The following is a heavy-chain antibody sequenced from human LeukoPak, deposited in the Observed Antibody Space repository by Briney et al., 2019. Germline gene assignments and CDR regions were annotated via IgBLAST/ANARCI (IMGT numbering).Heavy chain of an antibody. CDR2: IPYDGNNK. CDR1: GFIFDDYG. D-gene: IGHD3-10*01. CDR3: AKGVGGSANYYYMDV. Sequence: GGSLRLSCAASGFIFDDYGMSWVRQAPGKGLEWVAFIPYDGNNKFYADSVKGRFTISRDNSKNTLYLQMNSLRAEDTSVYYCAKGVGGSANYYYMDVWGKGTTVTVSS. J-gene: IGHJ6*03. V-gene: IGHV3-30*02.